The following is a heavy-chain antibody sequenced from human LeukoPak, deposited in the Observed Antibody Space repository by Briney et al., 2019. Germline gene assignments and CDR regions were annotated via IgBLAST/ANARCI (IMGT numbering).Heavy chain of an antibody. Sequence: GGSLRLSCAASGFTFSSHWMHWVRQAPGKGLAWVSRINGDVSTTDYADSVKGRFTISRDNAKNTLYLQMNSLRAEDTAVYYCAREWRLVGATPDYWGQGTLVTVSS. V-gene: IGHV3-74*01. D-gene: IGHD1-26*01. CDR3: AREWRLVGATPDY. CDR2: INGDVSTT. CDR1: GFTFSSHW. J-gene: IGHJ4*02.